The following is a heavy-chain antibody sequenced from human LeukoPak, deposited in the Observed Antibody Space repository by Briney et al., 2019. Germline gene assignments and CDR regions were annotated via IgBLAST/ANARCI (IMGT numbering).Heavy chain of an antibody. CDR1: GFTFSSYG. CDR2: IRYDGSNK. J-gene: IGHJ4*02. D-gene: IGHD1-26*01. CDR3: AEDSGSYWADYFDY. Sequence: PGGSLRLSCAASGFTFSSYGMHWVRQAPGKGLEWVAFIRYDGSNKYYADSVKGRFTISRDNSKNTLYLQMNSLRAEDTAVYYCAEDSGSYWADYFDYWGQGTLVTVSS. V-gene: IGHV3-30*02.